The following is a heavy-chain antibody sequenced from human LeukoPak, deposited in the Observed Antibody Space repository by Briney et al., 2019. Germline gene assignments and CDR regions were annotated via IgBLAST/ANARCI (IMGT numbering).Heavy chain of an antibody. V-gene: IGHV3-7*01. Sequence: GGSLRLSCAASGFLFSSYWMSWVRQAPGKGLEWVANINYDGSEKHFVDSVRGRFTISRDNAKNSLYLQMNSLRVEDTAIYYYAGGGGLTDYWGQGTLVTVSS. CDR2: INYDGSEK. CDR1: GFLFSSYW. D-gene: IGHD3-16*01. J-gene: IGHJ4*02. CDR3: AGGGGLTDY.